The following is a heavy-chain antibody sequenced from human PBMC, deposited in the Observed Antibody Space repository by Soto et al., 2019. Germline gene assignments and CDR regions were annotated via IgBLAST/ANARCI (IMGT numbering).Heavy chain of an antibody. CDR3: ASQGYYDSSGTYDY. CDR1: GGSISSSSYY. V-gene: IGHV4-39*01. J-gene: IGHJ4*02. CDR2: IYYSGST. D-gene: IGHD3-22*01. Sequence: SETLSLTCTVSGGSISSSSYYWGWIRQPPGKGLEWIGSIYYSGSTYYNPSLKSRVTISVDTSKNQFSLKLSSVTAADTAVYYCASQGYYDSSGTYDYWGQGTLVTVSS.